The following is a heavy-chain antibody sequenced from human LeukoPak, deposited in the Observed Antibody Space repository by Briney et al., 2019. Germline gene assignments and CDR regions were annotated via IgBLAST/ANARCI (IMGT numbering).Heavy chain of an antibody. CDR3: ARDRLRFLPWDWFDP. D-gene: IGHD3-3*01. Sequence: ASVKVSCKASGYTFTSYGLSWVRQAPGQGLEWMGWISAYNGNTNYAQKFQGRVTMTTDTSTSTAYMELWSLRSDDTAVYYCARDRLRFLPWDWFDPWGQEPWSPSPQ. CDR1: GYTFTSYG. J-gene: IGHJ5*02. V-gene: IGHV1-18*01. CDR2: ISAYNGNT.